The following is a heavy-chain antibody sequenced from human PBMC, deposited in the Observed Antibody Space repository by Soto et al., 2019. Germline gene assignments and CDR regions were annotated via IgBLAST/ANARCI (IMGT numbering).Heavy chain of an antibody. CDR3: GREGQQLAQEKYYQFNGMDV. CDR1: XXTFSDYG. D-gene: IGHD6-13*01. Sequence: SVKVSCKASXXTFSDYGLSWVRQAPGQPLEWMGWISGDNINSRYSQKFQGRLTMTTDTSTATASMELRSLTSDDTAVYYCGREGQQLAQEKYYQFNGMDVWGQGTTVTVSS. J-gene: IGHJ6*02. V-gene: IGHV1-18*01. CDR2: ISGDNINS.